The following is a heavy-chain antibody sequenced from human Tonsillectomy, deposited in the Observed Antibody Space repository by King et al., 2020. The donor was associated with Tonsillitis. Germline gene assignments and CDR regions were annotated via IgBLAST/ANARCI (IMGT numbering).Heavy chain of an antibody. CDR2: IYYSGST. CDR1: GGSISSYY. CDR3: ARLYGDYAYWYFDR. D-gene: IGHD4-17*01. V-gene: IGHV4-59*08. J-gene: IGHJ2*01. Sequence: VQLQESGPGLVKPSETLSLTCTVSGGSISSYYWSWIRQPPGKGLEWIGYIYYSGSTNYNPSLKSRVTISVDTSKNQFSLKLSSVTAADTAVYYCARLYGDYAYWYFDRWGRGTLVTVSS.